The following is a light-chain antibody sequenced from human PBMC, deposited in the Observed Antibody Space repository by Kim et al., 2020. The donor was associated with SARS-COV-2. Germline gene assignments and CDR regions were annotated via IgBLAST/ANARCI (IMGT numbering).Light chain of an antibody. CDR1: NIGSKS. J-gene: IGLJ3*02. CDR2: YDS. V-gene: IGLV3-21*04. CDR3: QVWDSSSDHLRV. Sequence: PGKTGRMTCGGNNIGSKSVHWYQQKPGQAPVLVIYYDSDRPSGIPERISGSNSGNTATLTISRVEAGDEADYYCQVWDSSSDHLRVFGGGTQLTVL.